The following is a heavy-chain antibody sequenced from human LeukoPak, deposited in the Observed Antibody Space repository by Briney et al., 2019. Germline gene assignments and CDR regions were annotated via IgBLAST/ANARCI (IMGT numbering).Heavy chain of an antibody. D-gene: IGHD5-12*01. CDR1: GFTFDDYG. J-gene: IGHJ4*02. CDR2: INWNGGST. Sequence: GGSLRLSCAASGFTFDDYGMSWVRQAPGKGLEWVSGINWNGGSTGYADSVKGRFTISRDNAKNSLYLQMNSLRAEDTAVYYCARSLFSAYDYYFDYWGQGTLVTVSS. V-gene: IGHV3-20*04. CDR3: ARSLFSAYDYYFDY.